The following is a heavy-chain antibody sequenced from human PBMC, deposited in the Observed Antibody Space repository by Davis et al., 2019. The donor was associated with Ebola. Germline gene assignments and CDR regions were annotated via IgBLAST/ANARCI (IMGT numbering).Heavy chain of an antibody. V-gene: IGHV3-11*01. Sequence: GESLKISCAASGFTFSDYYMSWIRQAPGKGLEWVSYISSSGSTIYYADAVKGRFTISRDNAKNSLYLQMNSLRAEDTAVDYCARDGYDILTGYEIKDVWGQGTTVTVSS. J-gene: IGHJ6*02. CDR2: ISSSGSTI. D-gene: IGHD3-9*01. CDR3: ARDGYDILTGYEIKDV. CDR1: GFTFSDYY.